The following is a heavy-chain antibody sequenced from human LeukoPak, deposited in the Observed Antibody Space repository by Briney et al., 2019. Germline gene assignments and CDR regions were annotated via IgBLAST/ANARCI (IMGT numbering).Heavy chain of an antibody. CDR1: GYTFTSYA. V-gene: IGHV1-3*03. D-gene: IGHD4-17*01. J-gene: IGHJ4*02. CDR3: ARDVGENEDYGDYMPRYYFDY. Sequence: ASVKVSCKASGYTFTSYAMHWVRQAPGQRLEWMGWINAGNGNTKYSQEFQGRVTITRDTSASTAYMELSSLRSEDTAVYYCARDVGENEDYGDYMPRYYFDYWGQGTLVTVSS. CDR2: INAGNGNT.